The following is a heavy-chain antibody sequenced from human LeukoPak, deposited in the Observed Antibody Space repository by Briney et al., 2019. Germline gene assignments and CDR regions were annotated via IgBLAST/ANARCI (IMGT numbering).Heavy chain of an antibody. CDR3: AREDDYPWYFDY. CDR1: GYSISSGYY. Sequence: SETLSLTCTVSGYSISSGYYWGWIRQPPGKGLEWIGSIYHSGSTCYNPSLKSRVTISVDTSKNQFSLKLSSVTAADTAVYYCAREDDYPWYFDYWGQGTLVTVSS. J-gene: IGHJ4*02. D-gene: IGHD4-11*01. V-gene: IGHV4-38-2*02. CDR2: IYHSGST.